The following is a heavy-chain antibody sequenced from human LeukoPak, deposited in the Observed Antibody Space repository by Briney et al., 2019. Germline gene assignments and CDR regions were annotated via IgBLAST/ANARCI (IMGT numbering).Heavy chain of an antibody. CDR1: GYRSTSSW. J-gene: IGHJ4*02. D-gene: IGHD2-8*01. V-gene: IGHV5-51*01. CDR3: VRGGVYATSPFDY. CDR2: IYPGDSAT. Sequence: GESLKISCKGSGYRSTSSWIGWVRQMPGERLEWMAIIYPGDSATRYSPSFQGQVTISADKSISTTYLQWSSLRASDAAMYYCVRGGVYATSPFDYWGQGTLVTVSS.